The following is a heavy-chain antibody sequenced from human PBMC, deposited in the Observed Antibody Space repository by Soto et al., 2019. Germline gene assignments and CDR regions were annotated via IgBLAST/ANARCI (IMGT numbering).Heavy chain of an antibody. CDR3: ARTYYDILTGYYEYYFDY. CDR2: INPNSGGT. Sequence: ASVKVSCKASGYTFTGYYMHWVRQAPGQGLEWMGRINPNSGGTNYAQKFQGWVTMTRDTSISTAYMELSRLRSDDTAVYYCARTYYDILTGYYEYYFDYWGQGTLVTVSS. CDR1: GYTFTGYY. V-gene: IGHV1-2*04. D-gene: IGHD3-9*01. J-gene: IGHJ4*02.